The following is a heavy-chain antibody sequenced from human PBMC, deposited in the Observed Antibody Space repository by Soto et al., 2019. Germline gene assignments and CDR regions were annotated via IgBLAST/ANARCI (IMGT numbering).Heavy chain of an antibody. J-gene: IGHJ5*02. Sequence: EVQLVESGGGLVQPGRSLRLSFSASGFTFDNCAMHWVRQAPGKGLEWVSGISWDSTTVGYADSVKGRFTIARDDAKNSLYLQMNSLRREDTALYYCVQGRYPTMATPLDHWGQGTLVTVSS. CDR1: GFTFDNCA. CDR3: VQGRYPTMATPLDH. CDR2: ISWDSTTV. D-gene: IGHD1-1*01. V-gene: IGHV3-9*01.